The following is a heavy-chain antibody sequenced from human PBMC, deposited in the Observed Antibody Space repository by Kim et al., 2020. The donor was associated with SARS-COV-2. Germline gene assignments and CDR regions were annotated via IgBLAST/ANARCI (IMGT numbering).Heavy chain of an antibody. CDR1: GGSFSGYY. D-gene: IGHD3-16*01. CDR3: ARLNWGAFDI. V-gene: IGHV4-34*01. CDR2: INHSGST. Sequence: SETLSLTCAVYGGSFSGYYWSWIRQPPGKGLEWIGEINHSGSTNYNPSLKSRVTISVDTSKNQFSLKLSSVTAADTAVYYCARLNWGAFDIWGQGTMVTV. J-gene: IGHJ3*02.